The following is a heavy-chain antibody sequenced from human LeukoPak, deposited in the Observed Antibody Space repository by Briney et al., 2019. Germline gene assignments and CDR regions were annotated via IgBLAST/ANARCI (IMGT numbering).Heavy chain of an antibody. CDR3: ARDAGDYYGSSGYSPFDY. Sequence: GASVKVSCKASGYTFTGYYMHWVRQAPGQGLEWMGWINPNSGGTNYAQKFQGRVTMTRDTSISTAYMELSRLRSDDTAVYYCARDAGDYYGSSGYSPFDYWGQGTLVTVSS. CDR1: GYTFTGYY. D-gene: IGHD3-22*01. CDR2: INPNSGGT. V-gene: IGHV1-2*02. J-gene: IGHJ4*02.